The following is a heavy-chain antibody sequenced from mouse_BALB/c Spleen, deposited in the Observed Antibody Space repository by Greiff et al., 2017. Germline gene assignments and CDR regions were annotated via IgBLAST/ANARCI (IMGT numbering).Heavy chain of an antibody. Sequence: EVQLQESGPSLVKPSQTLSLTCSVTGDSITSGYWNWIRKFPGNKLEYMGYISYSGSTYYNPSLKSRISITRDTSKNQYYLQLNSVTTEDTATYYCARYGYGSSYYAMDYWGQGTSVTVSS. CDR1: GDSITSGY. J-gene: IGHJ4*01. CDR2: ISYSGST. CDR3: ARYGYGSSYYAMDY. D-gene: IGHD1-1*01. V-gene: IGHV3-8*02.